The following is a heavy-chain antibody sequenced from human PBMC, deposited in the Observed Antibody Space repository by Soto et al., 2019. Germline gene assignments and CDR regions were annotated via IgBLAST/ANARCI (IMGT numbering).Heavy chain of an antibody. CDR3: ANSLVGATLFDY. J-gene: IGHJ4*02. CDR2: INPGGGST. CDR1: GYTFTNFY. D-gene: IGHD1-26*01. V-gene: IGHV1-46*04. Sequence: ASVKVSCKASGYTFTNFYIHWVRQAPGQGLEWMGMINPGGGSTNYAQKLQGRVTMTRDTSTRTVYMELRTLRSEDTAVYYCANSLVGATLFDYWGQATLVTAPQ.